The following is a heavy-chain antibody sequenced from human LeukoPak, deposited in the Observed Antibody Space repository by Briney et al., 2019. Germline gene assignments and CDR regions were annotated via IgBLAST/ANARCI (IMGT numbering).Heavy chain of an antibody. Sequence: GGSLRLSCAASGFTFSSYAMSWVRQAPGKGLEWVSAISGSGGSTYYADSVKGRFTFSRDNFKDTLNLQMNSLRADDTAVYYCVRAVHHNFYSDSSGYYGDAFDVWGQGTVVTVSS. CDR3: VRAVHHNFYSDSSGYYGDAFDV. D-gene: IGHD3-22*01. CDR2: ISGSGGST. V-gene: IGHV3-23*01. CDR1: GFTFSSYA. J-gene: IGHJ3*01.